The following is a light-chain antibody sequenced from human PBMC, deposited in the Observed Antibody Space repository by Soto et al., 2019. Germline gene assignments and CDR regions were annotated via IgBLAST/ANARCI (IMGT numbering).Light chain of an antibody. Sequence: QSVLTQPPSASGTPGQRVTVSCSGSNSNIGSNNVNWYQQLPGAAPKLPIYSSNQRPSGVPVRFSASKSGTSASLAISGLQSEDEADYYCASWDDSLSGHFVFGAVTKVIV. J-gene: IGLJ1*01. V-gene: IGLV1-44*01. CDR1: NSNIGSNN. CDR3: ASWDDSLSGHFV. CDR2: SSN.